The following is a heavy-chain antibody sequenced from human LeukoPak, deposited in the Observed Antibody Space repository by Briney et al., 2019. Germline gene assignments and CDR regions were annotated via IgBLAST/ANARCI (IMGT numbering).Heavy chain of an antibody. J-gene: IGHJ4*02. Sequence: SETLSLTCAVYGGSFSGYYWSWIRQPPGKGLEWIGEINLSGSTNYNPSLKSRVTISVDTSKNQFSLKLSSVTAADTAVYYCARARPRGYSYGPFDYWGQGTLVTVSS. CDR1: GGSFSGYY. CDR3: ARARPRGYSYGPFDY. D-gene: IGHD5-18*01. V-gene: IGHV4-34*01. CDR2: INLSGST.